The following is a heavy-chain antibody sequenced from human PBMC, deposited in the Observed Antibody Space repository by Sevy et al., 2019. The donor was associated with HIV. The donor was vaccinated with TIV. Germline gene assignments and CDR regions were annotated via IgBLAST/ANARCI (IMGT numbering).Heavy chain of an antibody. Sequence: ASVKLSCKVSGYTLTELSIHWVRQAPGKGLEWMGGFDPEDGETIYAQKFQGRVTMTEDTSTDTAYMELSSLRSEDTAVYYCATSPDYYDSSRDAFDIWGQGTMVTVSS. CDR3: ATSPDYYDSSRDAFDI. V-gene: IGHV1-24*01. CDR2: FDPEDGET. J-gene: IGHJ3*02. CDR1: GYTLTELS. D-gene: IGHD3-22*01.